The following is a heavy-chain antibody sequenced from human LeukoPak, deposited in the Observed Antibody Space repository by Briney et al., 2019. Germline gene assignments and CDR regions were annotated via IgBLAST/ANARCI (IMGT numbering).Heavy chain of an antibody. CDR1: GGSISSSSYY. V-gene: IGHV4-39*01. D-gene: IGHD1-1*01. CDR3: ARRLVLRTGTYFDY. J-gene: IGHJ4*02. Sequence: SETLSLTCTVSGGSISSSSYYWGWIRQPPGQGLEWIGSIYCSGSTYYNPSLKSRVTISVDTSKSQFSLKLSSVTAADTAVYYCARRLVLRTGTYFDYWGQGTLVTVSS. CDR2: IYCSGST.